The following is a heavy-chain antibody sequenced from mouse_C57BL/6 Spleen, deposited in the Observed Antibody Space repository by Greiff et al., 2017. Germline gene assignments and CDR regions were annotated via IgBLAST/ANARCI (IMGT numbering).Heavy chain of an antibody. Sequence: QVQLKQPGAELVRPGSSVKLSCKASGYTFTSYWMHWVKQRPIQGLEWIGNIDPSDSETHYNQKFKDKATLTVDKSSSTAYMQLSSLTSEDSAVYYCARYGHYYGSSYFDYWGQGTTLTVSS. CDR3: ARYGHYYGSSYFDY. J-gene: IGHJ2*01. CDR2: IDPSDSET. CDR1: GYTFTSYW. D-gene: IGHD1-1*01. V-gene: IGHV1-52*01.